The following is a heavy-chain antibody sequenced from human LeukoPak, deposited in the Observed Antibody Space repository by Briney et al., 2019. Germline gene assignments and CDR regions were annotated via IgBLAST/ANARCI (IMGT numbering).Heavy chain of an antibody. Sequence: SETLSLTCTVSGGSISSSSYYWGWIRQPPGKGLERIGSIYYSGSTYYNPSLKSRVTMSVDTSKNQFSLKLSSVTAADTAVYYCARHDYGDYGPFDYWGQGILGTVSS. J-gene: IGHJ4*02. CDR2: IYYSGST. CDR3: ARHDYGDYGPFDY. V-gene: IGHV4-39*01. D-gene: IGHD4-17*01. CDR1: GGSISSSSYY.